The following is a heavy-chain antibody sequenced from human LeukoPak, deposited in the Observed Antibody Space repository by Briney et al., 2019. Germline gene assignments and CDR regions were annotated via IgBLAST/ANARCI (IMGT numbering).Heavy chain of an antibody. CDR3: ARELGVSAWRYYLED. CDR1: GYSISIGFY. Sequence: PSETLSLTCSVCGYSISIGFYWVWIRQTPGKDLEWIGSIYHSGSTSYNPSLKSRVTMSVDTSKNQFSLRLTSVTAADTAVYSCARELGVSAWRYYLEDWGQGTLVTVSS. D-gene: IGHD6-19*01. V-gene: IGHV4-38-2*02. J-gene: IGHJ4*02. CDR2: IYHSGST.